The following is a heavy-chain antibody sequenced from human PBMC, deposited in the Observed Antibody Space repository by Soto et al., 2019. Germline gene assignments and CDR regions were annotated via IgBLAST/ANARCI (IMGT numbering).Heavy chain of an antibody. CDR2: MQPSTGRT. CDR1: GYSFTSLD. Sequence: ASVKVSCKASGYSFTSLDINWVRQTAGQGLEWMGWMQPSTGRTGYAQKFQGRVTMTRDTSINTAYMELTTLTSDDTAFYYCARGVSEGVDYWGQGTLVTVSS. D-gene: IGHD6-19*01. V-gene: IGHV1-8*01. CDR3: ARGVSEGVDY. J-gene: IGHJ4*02.